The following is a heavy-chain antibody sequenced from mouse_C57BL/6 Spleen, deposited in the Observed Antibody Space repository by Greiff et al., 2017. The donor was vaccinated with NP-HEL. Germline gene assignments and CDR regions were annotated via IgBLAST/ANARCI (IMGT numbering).Heavy chain of an antibody. CDR1: GFTFSSYT. J-gene: IGHJ2*01. CDR3: ARQDVYYFDC. V-gene: IGHV5-9*01. Sequence: EVQLVESGGGLVKPGGSLKLSCAASGFTFSSYTMSWVRQTPEKRLEWVATISGGGGNTYYPASVKGRFTISRDNAKNTLYLQMSSLRSEDTALYYCARQDVYYFDCWGKGTTLTVSS. CDR2: ISGGGGNT.